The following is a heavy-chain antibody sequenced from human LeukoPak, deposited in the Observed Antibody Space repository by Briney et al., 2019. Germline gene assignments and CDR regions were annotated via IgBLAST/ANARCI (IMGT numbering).Heavy chain of an antibody. CDR3: ARGTAVVTARQGNDY. J-gene: IGHJ4*02. V-gene: IGHV3-11*01. Sequence: PGGSLRPSCAASGFTFSDYYMSWIRQAPGKGLEWVSYISSSGSTIYYADSVKGRFTISRDNAKNSLYLQMNSLRAEDTAVYYCARGTAVVTARQGNDYWGQGTLVTVSS. D-gene: IGHD2-21*02. CDR2: ISSSGSTI. CDR1: GFTFSDYY.